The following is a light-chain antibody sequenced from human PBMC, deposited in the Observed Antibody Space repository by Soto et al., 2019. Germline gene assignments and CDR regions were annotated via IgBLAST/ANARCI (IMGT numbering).Light chain of an antibody. CDR1: SSNIGAGYD. CDR2: GNS. Sequence: QSVLTQPPSVSGAPGQRVTISCTGSSSNIGAGYDVHWYQQLPGTAPKLLIYGNSNRPSGVPDRFSGSKSATSASLAITGHQAEDEADYYCQSYDSSLSGYVVFGGGTKLTVL. CDR3: QSYDSSLSGYVV. V-gene: IGLV1-40*01. J-gene: IGLJ2*01.